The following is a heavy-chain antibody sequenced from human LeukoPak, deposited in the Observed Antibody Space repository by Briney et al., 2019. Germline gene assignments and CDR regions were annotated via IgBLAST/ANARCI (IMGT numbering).Heavy chain of an antibody. V-gene: IGHV4-4*07. CDR2: IYTSGST. D-gene: IGHD2-2*01. CDR1: GGSISSYY. J-gene: IGHJ4*02. Sequence: SETLSLTCTVSGGSISSYYWSWIRQPAGKGLEWVGRIYTSGSTNYNPSLMSRVTMSVDTSKNQFSLKLSSVTAADTAVYYCARDPPCYCSSTGCGCHYFDYWGQGTLVTVSS. CDR3: ARDPPCYCSSTGCGCHYFDY.